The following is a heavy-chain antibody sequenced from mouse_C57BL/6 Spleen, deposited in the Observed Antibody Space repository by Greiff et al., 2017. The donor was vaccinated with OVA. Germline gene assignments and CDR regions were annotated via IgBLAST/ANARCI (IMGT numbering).Heavy chain of an antibody. CDR3: TREGNYPFDY. J-gene: IGHJ2*01. CDR1: GFTFSDAW. D-gene: IGHD2-1*01. CDR2: IRNKANNHAT. V-gene: IGHV6-6*01. Sequence: VQLKQSGGGLVQPGGSMKLSCAASGFTFSDAWMDWVRQSPEKGLEWVAEIRNKANNHATYYAESVKGRFTISRDDSKSSVYLQMNSLRAEDTGIYYCTREGNYPFDYWGQGTTLTVSS.